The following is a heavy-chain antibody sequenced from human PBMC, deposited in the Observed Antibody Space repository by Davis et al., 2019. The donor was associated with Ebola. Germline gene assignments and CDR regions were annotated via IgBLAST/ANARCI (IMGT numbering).Heavy chain of an antibody. CDR3: ARESAIFGVAIGGSGAFDI. J-gene: IGHJ3*02. CDR1: GGTFSSYA. Sequence: SVTVSCQASGGTFSSYAISWVRQAAGQELAWMGRIIPPLGIANYAQKFQGRVPITADKSTSTAYMELSSLRSEDTAVYYCARESAIFGVAIGGSGAFDIWGQGTMVTVSS. CDR2: IIPPLGIA. V-gene: IGHV1-69*04. D-gene: IGHD3-3*01.